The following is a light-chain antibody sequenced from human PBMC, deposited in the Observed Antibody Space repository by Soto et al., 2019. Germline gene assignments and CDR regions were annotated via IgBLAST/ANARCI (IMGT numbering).Light chain of an antibody. Sequence: EIVMTQSPATLSVSPGERATLSCRASQSVSSNLAWYQQKPGQAPRLLIYGASTGATGIPARFSGSGSGTEFTLTISSLQSEDFAVYYCQQYNNWRETFGQGTKVEIK. CDR2: GAS. V-gene: IGKV3-15*01. J-gene: IGKJ1*01. CDR3: QQYNNWRET. CDR1: QSVSSN.